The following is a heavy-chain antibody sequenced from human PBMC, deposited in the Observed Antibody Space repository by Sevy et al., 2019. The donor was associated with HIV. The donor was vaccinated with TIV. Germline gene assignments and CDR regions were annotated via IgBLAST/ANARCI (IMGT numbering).Heavy chain of an antibody. Sequence: GGSLRLSCTASGFTFGDYAMSWVRQAPGKGLEWVGFIRSKAYGGTTEYAASVKGRFTIQRDDSKSIAYLQMNSLKTEDTAVYYCTRAPMTTVTTWYYYGMDVWGQGTTVTVSS. D-gene: IGHD4-17*01. CDR3: TRAPMTTVTTWYYYGMDV. V-gene: IGHV3-49*04. J-gene: IGHJ6*02. CDR2: IRSKAYGGTT. CDR1: GFTFGDYA.